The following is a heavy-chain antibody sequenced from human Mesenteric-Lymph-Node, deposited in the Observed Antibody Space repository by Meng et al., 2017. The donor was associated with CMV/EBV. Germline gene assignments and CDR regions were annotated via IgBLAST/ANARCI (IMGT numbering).Heavy chain of an antibody. CDR1: GYTFTNYW. V-gene: IGHV5-51*01. J-gene: IGHJ5*01. CDR3: ARGIERLFDL. D-gene: IGHD2-21*01. Sequence: KVSCKGSGYTFTNYWIGWVRQMPGKGLEWMGSIYPTDSDTRYSPAFQGQVIISADKSINTAYLHWSSLKASDSATYFCARGIERLFDLWGQGTLVTVSS. CDR2: IYPTDSDT.